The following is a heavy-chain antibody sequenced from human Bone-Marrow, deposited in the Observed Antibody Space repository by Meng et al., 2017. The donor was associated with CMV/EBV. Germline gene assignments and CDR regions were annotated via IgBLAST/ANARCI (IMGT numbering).Heavy chain of an antibody. V-gene: IGHV1-18*01. D-gene: IGHD6-13*01. CDR1: GYTFTRFG. Sequence: ASVKVSCKASGYTFTRFGISWVRQAPGQGLEWMGWISAYNGNTNYAQKLQGRVTMTTDTSTSTAYMELRSLRSDDTAVYYCARSSSSWLPRYWGQGTLVTVSS. CDR3: ARSSSSWLPRY. CDR2: ISAYNGNT. J-gene: IGHJ4*02.